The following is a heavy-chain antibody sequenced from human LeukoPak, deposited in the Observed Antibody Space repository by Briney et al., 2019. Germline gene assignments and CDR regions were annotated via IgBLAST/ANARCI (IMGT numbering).Heavy chain of an antibody. Sequence: AGGSLRLSCAASGFTVSSNYMSWVRQAPGKGLEWVSVIYSGGSTYYADSVKGRFTISRHNSKNTLYLQMNSLRAEDTAVYYCARALPYYDFWSAHYPYYFDYWGQGTLVTVSS. D-gene: IGHD3-3*01. V-gene: IGHV3-53*04. CDR1: GFTVSSNY. CDR3: ARALPYYDFWSAHYPYYFDY. J-gene: IGHJ4*02. CDR2: IYSGGST.